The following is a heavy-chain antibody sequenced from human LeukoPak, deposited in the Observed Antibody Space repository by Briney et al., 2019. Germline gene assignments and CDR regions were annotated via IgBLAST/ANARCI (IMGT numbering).Heavy chain of an antibody. CDR3: ARKGRPLDYYYMDV. Sequence: SETLSLTCTVSGASISSSTYYWGWIRQPPGKGLEWIGSIYYSGSTYYNPSLKSRVTISVDTSKNQFSLTLTSVTAADTAVCYCARKGRPLDYYYMDVWGKGTTVTVSS. V-gene: IGHV4-39*07. J-gene: IGHJ6*03. CDR1: GASISSSTYY. CDR2: IYYSGST.